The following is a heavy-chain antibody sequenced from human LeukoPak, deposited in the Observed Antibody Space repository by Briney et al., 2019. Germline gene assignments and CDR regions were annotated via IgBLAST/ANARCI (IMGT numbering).Heavy chain of an antibody. Sequence: GESLKISCKGSGYSFTSYWIGWVRQMPGKGLEWMGIIYPVDSDTRYSPSFQGQVTISADKSISTAYLQWSSLKASDTAMYYCARLIRGAGIFRWFDPWGQGTLVTVSS. J-gene: IGHJ5*02. CDR1: GYSFTSYW. CDR2: IYPVDSDT. D-gene: IGHD6-13*01. V-gene: IGHV5-51*01. CDR3: ARLIRGAGIFRWFDP.